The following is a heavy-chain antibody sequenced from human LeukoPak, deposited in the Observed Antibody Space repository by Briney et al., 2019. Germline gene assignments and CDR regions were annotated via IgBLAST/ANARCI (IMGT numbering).Heavy chain of an antibody. CDR1: GGSISSGGYY. V-gene: IGHV4-31*03. D-gene: IGHD2-2*01. CDR2: IYYSGST. Sequence: SQTLSLTCTVSGGSISSGGYYWSWIRQHPGKGLEWIGYIYYSGSTYYNPSLKSRVTISVDTSKNQFSLKLSSVTAADTAVYYCAGSTVYYYYGMDVWGQGTTVTVSS. J-gene: IGHJ6*02. CDR3: AGSTVYYYYGMDV.